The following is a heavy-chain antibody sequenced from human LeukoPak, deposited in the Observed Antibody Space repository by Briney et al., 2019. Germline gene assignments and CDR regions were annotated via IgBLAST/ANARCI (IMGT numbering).Heavy chain of an antibody. J-gene: IGHJ4*02. V-gene: IGHV4-59*02. CDR3: ARSGSWTLNFDS. D-gene: IGHD6-13*01. CDR2: ISYIGST. Sequence: SETLSLTCTVSGGSVSSYYWTWIRQPPGKGLEWIGYISYIGSTNYSPSLKSRVTISVDTSKNQFSLKVSSATAADTAVYYCARSGSWTLNFDSWGQGTLVTVSS. CDR1: GGSVSSYY.